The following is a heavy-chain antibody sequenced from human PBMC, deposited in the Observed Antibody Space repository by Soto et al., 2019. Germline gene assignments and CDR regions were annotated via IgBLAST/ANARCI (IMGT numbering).Heavy chain of an antibody. CDR2: ISWNSGSI. J-gene: IGHJ3*02. CDR3: AKDTPTSIAVAGTGFDI. V-gene: IGHV3-9*01. D-gene: IGHD6-19*01. CDR1: GFTFDDYA. Sequence: GGSLRLSCAASGFTFDDYAMHWVRQAPGKGLEWVSGISWNSGSICYADSVKGRFTISRDNAKISLYLQMNSLRAEDTALYYCAKDTPTSIAVAGTGFDIWGQGTMVTVSS.